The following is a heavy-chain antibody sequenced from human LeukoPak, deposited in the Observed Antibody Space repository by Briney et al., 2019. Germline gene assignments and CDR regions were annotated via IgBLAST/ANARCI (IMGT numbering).Heavy chain of an antibody. Sequence: TSETLSLTCTVSGGSISSSSYYWGWIRQPPGKGLEWIGSIYYSGSTYYNPSLKSRVTISVDASKNQFSLKLGSVTAADTAVYYCAVTYYYDSSGYWPDAFDIWGQGTMVTVSS. CDR2: IYYSGST. CDR1: GGSISSSSYY. D-gene: IGHD3-22*01. J-gene: IGHJ3*02. CDR3: AVTYYYDSSGYWPDAFDI. V-gene: IGHV4-39*01.